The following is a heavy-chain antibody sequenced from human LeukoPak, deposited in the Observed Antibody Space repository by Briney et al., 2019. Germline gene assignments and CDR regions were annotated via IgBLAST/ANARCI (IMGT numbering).Heavy chain of an antibody. CDR2: INPSGGST. CDR3: ARDVPQLAAAIPHYYMDV. Sequence: GASVKVSCKASGYTFTSYYMHWVRQAPGQGLEWMGIINPSGGSTSYAQKFQGRVTMTRDTSTSTVYMELSSLRSEDTAVYYCARDVPQLAAAIPHYYMDVWGKGTTVTISS. J-gene: IGHJ6*03. V-gene: IGHV1-46*01. D-gene: IGHD6-13*01. CDR1: GYTFTSYY.